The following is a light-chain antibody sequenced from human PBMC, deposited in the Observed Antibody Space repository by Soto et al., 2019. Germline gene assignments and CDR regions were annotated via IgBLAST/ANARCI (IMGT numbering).Light chain of an antibody. CDR1: QDIRSD. CDR3: LQDHSYPWT. J-gene: IGKJ1*01. Sequence: AIQLTQSPSSLSASVGDRVTITCRAGQDIRSDLGWYQHKPGKAPRLLIHAASSLQSGVPSRFSGSASGTEFTLTISSLQPKDLASYYCLQDHSYPWTFGQGTKVEI. V-gene: IGKV1-6*01. CDR2: AAS.